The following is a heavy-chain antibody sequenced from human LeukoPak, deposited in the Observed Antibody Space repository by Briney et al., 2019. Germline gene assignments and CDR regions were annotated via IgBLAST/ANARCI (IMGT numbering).Heavy chain of an antibody. D-gene: IGHD5-18*01. CDR2: LYSGGNT. CDR3: ARVGSGDIYGYDDY. CDR1: GFTFSSYA. Sequence: GGSLRLSCAGSGFTFSSYAMSWVRQAPGKGLEWVSVLYSGGNTYYADSVKGRFTISRDDSKNTLYLQMSSLRVADTAVYYCARVGSGDIYGYDDYWGQGTLVTVSS. V-gene: IGHV3-66*01. J-gene: IGHJ4*02.